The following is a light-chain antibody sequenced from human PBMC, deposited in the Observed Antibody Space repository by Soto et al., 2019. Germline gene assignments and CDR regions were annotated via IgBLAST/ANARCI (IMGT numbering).Light chain of an antibody. CDR2: SAS. Sequence: IQLTQSPSSLSASVGDRVTITCRASQGISSDLAWYQQKPGKAPKLLIYSASTLQNGVPSRFSGSGSGTDFTFTISGLQPEDFATLFCQQLNSYPVTVGQVTRLQIK. V-gene: IGKV1-9*01. CDR1: QGISSD. CDR3: QQLNSYPVT. J-gene: IGKJ5*01.